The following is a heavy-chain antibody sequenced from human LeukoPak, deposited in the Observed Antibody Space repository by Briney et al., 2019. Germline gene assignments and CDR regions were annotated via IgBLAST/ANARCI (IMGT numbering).Heavy chain of an antibody. Sequence: ASVKVSCKASGYIFIDYYMHWVRQAPGQGLEWMGWINPNSGGTNSAQKFQGRVTMTRDTSITTAYMELSRLRSDDTAVYYCARGRYCTGGSCYSEGSDIWGQGTMVTVSS. CDR2: INPNSGGT. D-gene: IGHD2-15*01. CDR3: ARGRYCTGGSCYSEGSDI. V-gene: IGHV1-2*02. CDR1: GYIFIDYY. J-gene: IGHJ3*02.